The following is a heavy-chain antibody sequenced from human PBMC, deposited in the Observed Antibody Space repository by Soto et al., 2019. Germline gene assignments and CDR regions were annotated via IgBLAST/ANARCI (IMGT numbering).Heavy chain of an antibody. CDR3: AISADSSGWYYFEY. CDR1: GGTFSSYA. D-gene: IGHD6-19*01. V-gene: IGHV1-69*12. Sequence: QVQLVQSGAEVKKPGSSVKVSCKASGGTFSSYAISWVRQAPGQGLEWMGGIIPIFGTANYAQKFQGRVKITADESTSTAYMEMSSLKSQDTAVYYCAISADSSGWYYFEYWGPGTRVTVSS. J-gene: IGHJ4*02. CDR2: IIPIFGTA.